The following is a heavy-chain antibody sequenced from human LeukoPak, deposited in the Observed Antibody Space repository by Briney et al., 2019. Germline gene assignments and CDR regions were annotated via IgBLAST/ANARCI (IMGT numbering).Heavy chain of an antibody. CDR1: GGSISSYY. Sequence: SETLSLTCTVSGGSISSYYWTWIRQPAGKGLEWIGRIYPSGSTNYNPSLKSRVTMSVDTSKNQFSLKLNSVTAADTAAYYCARENSGSYRQFDYWGQRTLVTLSS. CDR3: ARENSGSYRQFDY. J-gene: IGHJ4*02. V-gene: IGHV4-4*07. CDR2: IYPSGST. D-gene: IGHD1-26*01.